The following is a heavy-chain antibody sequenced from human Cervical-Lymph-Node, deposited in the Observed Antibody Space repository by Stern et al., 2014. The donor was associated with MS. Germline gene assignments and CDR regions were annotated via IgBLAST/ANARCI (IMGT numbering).Heavy chain of an antibody. Sequence: VQLVESGPEVKKPGTSVKVSCKASGFTFTSSAVQWVRQARGQLLEWIGWIVVGSGNTNYAQKFQERVTITRDMSTSTAYMELSSLRSEDTAVYYCAATSHVGYFDYWGQGTLVTVSS. V-gene: IGHV1-58*01. D-gene: IGHD1-26*01. CDR2: IVVGSGNT. J-gene: IGHJ4*02. CDR3: AATSHVGYFDY. CDR1: GFTFTSSA.